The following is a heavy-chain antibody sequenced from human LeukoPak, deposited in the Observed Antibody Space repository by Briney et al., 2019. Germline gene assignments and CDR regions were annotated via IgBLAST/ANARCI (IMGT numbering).Heavy chain of an antibody. J-gene: IGHJ4*02. D-gene: IGHD6-13*01. CDR1: GFTFSSYA. Sequence: PGGSLRLSCAASGFTFSSYAMSWVRQAPGKGLEWVSVISGSGGTTDYADSVKGRFTTSRDNSKNTLYLQMNSLRAEDTAVYYCAKDRTSWFANFDYWGQGTLVTVSS. CDR2: ISGSGGTT. V-gene: IGHV3-23*01. CDR3: AKDRTSWFANFDY.